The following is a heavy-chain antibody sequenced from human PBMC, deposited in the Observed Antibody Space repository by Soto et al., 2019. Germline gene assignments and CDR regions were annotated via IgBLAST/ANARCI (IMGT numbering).Heavy chain of an antibody. J-gene: IGHJ4*02. V-gene: IGHV1-58*01. CDR1: GFTFFTSA. CDR2: IVVSSGNT. Sequence: SLQVSCKASGFTFFTSAVQWVRQARGQGLEWIGWIVVSSGNTDYAQKFQERVTITRDMSTNTAYMELTSLRSEDTAVYYCAADPYCGGDCYFDYWGQGTVVTVSS. D-gene: IGHD2-21*02. CDR3: AADPYCGGDCYFDY.